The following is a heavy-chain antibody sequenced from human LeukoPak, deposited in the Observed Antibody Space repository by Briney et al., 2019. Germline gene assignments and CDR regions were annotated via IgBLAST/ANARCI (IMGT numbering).Heavy chain of an antibody. CDR1: GGSISSSSYY. J-gene: IGHJ4*02. CDR2: IYYSGST. CDR3: ASVCGDYLSYFDY. Sequence: PSETLSLTCTVSGGSISSSSYYWGWIRQPPGKGLEWIGSIYYSGSTYYNPSLKSRVTISVDTSKNQFSLKLSSVTAAVTAVNYCASVCGDYLSYFDYWGQGTLVTVSS. V-gene: IGHV4-39*01. D-gene: IGHD4-17*01.